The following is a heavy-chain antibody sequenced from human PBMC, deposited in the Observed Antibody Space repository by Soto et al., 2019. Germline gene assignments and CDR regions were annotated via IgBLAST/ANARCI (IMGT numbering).Heavy chain of an antibody. CDR2: IWHDGGNK. Sequence: QVQLVESGGGVVQPGRSLRLSCAASGFTFSSYGMHWVRQAPGKGLEWVAFIWHDGGNKFYAESVKGRFTISRDNSKNPLYLQMTSLSAEDTAMYYCAREGDVNTGFGKDYWGQGTLVTVSS. CDR3: AREGDVNTGFGKDY. J-gene: IGHJ4*02. D-gene: IGHD3-16*01. V-gene: IGHV3-33*01. CDR1: GFTFSSYG.